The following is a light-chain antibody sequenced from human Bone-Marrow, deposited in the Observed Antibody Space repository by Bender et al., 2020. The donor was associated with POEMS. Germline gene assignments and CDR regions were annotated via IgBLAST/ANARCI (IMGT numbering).Light chain of an antibody. CDR3: QSSGDTVRV. Sequence: SYELTQPPSVSVSPGQTARITCSGDILAKRYVHWYQQKPGQAPFLVMYKDTERPPVIPERFSGSSSGTTVTLIISGVRAEDEADYYCQSSGDTVRVFGGGTKLTVL. CDR2: KDT. J-gene: IGLJ3*02. V-gene: IGLV3-25*03. CDR1: ILAKRY.